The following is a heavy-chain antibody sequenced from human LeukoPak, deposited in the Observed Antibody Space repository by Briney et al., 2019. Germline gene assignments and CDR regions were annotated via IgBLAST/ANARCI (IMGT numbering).Heavy chain of an antibody. J-gene: IGHJ3*02. CDR3: ARSRDSSGYWDAFDI. Sequence: NPSETLSLTCTVSGGSISSSYYWDWIRQPPGKGLEWIGSIYYSGSTDYNPSLKSRLTISVDTSKNPFSLKLSSVTAADTAVYYCARSRDSSGYWDAFDIWGQGTMVTVSS. CDR2: IYYSGST. CDR1: GGSISSSYY. V-gene: IGHV4-39*01. D-gene: IGHD6-13*01.